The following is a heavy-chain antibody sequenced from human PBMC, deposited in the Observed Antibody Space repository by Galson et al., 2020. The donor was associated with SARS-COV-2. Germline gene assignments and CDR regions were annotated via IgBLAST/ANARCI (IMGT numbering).Heavy chain of an antibody. CDR1: GFTFSSYG. J-gene: IGHJ6*02. V-gene: IGHV3-33*01. CDR3: AAAAAGYYYYAMDV. D-gene: IGHD6-13*01. Sequence: GGSLRLSCAASGFTFSSYGMHWVRQAPGKGLEWVAVIWYDGSNKYYADSVKGRFTISRDNSKNTLYLQMNSLRAEDTAVYYCAAAAAGYYYYAMDVWGQGTTVTVSS. CDR2: IWYDGSNK.